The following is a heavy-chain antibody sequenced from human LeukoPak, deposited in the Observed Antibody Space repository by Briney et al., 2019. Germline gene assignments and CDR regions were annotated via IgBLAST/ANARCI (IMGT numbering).Heavy chain of an antibody. CDR3: ARGGYCSNTNCFLFDP. Sequence: GGSLRLSCAASGFTFNTYTMNWVRQAPGKGPEWISYISSSGTTTYYADSVKGRFTISRDNAKNSLYLQMNNLRAEDTAVYYCARGGYCSNTNCFLFDPWGQGTLVTVSS. CDR2: ISSSGTTT. J-gene: IGHJ5*02. D-gene: IGHD2-2*01. V-gene: IGHV3-48*01. CDR1: GFTFNTYT.